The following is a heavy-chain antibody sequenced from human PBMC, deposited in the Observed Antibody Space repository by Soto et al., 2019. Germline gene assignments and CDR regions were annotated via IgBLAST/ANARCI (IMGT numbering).Heavy chain of an antibody. D-gene: IGHD6-13*01. CDR2: INWNSGSI. J-gene: IGHJ1*01. Sequence: GGSLRLSCVASGFTFDDYAMHWVRQVPGKGLEWVSGINWNSGSIGYGDSVKGRFAISRDNAKNSLHLQMNSLSAEDTAFYYCVKDESINWYSGHFRHWGQGTLVTVSS. CDR1: GFTFDDYA. V-gene: IGHV3-9*01. CDR3: VKDESINWYSGHFRH.